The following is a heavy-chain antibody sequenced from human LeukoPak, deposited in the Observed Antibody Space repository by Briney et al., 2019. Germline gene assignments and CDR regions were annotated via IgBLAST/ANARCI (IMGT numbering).Heavy chain of an antibody. CDR1: GGSFSGYY. J-gene: IGHJ4*02. CDR3: ARGDVDTAMAPFDY. CDR2: INHSGST. D-gene: IGHD5-18*01. V-gene: IGHV4-34*01. Sequence: SVTLSLTCAVYGGSFSGYYWSWIRQPPGKGLEWIGEINHSGSTNYNPSLKSRVTISVDTSKNQFSLKLSSVTAADTAVYYCARGDVDTAMAPFDYWGQGTLVTVSS.